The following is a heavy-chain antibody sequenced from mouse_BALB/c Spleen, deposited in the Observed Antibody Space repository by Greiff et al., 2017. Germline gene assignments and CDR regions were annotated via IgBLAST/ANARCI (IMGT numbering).Heavy chain of an antibody. J-gene: IGHJ4*01. Sequence: QVQLQQSGPGLVQPSQSLSITCTASGFSLTSYGVHWVRQSPGKGLEWLGVIWSGGSTDYYAAIISRLSISKDNSKGQVFFKMNSLQANDTSIYYCARKGIIYYGSSYCDAMDYGGQGTSVTVSS. D-gene: IGHD1-1*01. CDR3: ARKGIIYYGSSYCDAMDY. V-gene: IGHV2-2*02. CDR2: IWSGGST. CDR1: GFSLTSYG.